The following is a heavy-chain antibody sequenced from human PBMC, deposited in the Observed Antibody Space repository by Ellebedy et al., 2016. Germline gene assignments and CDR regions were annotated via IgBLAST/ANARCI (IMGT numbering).Heavy chain of an antibody. J-gene: IGHJ4*02. CDR1: GFTFKNYW. V-gene: IGHV3-7*01. CDR3: ARNGANFDY. Sequence: GESLKISCAASGFTFKNYWMSWVRQAPGKGLEWVANIRDDGSGNHYVDFVKGRFTISRDNAKNSLYLQMNSLRAEDTAVYYCARNGANFDYWGQGTRVTVSS. D-gene: IGHD4/OR15-4a*01. CDR2: IRDDGSGN.